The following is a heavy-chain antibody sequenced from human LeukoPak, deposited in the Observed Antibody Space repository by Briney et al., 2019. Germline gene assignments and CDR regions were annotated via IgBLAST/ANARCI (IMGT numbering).Heavy chain of an antibody. CDR3: AREHGSGSYYNPVGFDY. Sequence: ASVKVSCKASGYTFSSYGIRWVRQAPGQGLEWMGWISAYNGNVNYIQKFQGRVTMTTDTSTSTAYMELRSLRSDDTAVYYCAREHGSGSYYNPVGFDYWGQGTLVTVSS. D-gene: IGHD3-10*01. CDR2: ISAYNGNV. CDR1: GYTFSSYG. J-gene: IGHJ4*02. V-gene: IGHV1-18*01.